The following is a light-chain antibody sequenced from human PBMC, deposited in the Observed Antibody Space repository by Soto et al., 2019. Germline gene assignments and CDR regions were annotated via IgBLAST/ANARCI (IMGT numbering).Light chain of an antibody. CDR3: QQSYTIPLT. CDR2: LGS. Sequence: EIVMTQSPPSLTVTPGEPASISCRSSQRLLHSNGNTFLDWYLQKPGQSPQLLIYLGSNRASGVPDRVSGSEAGTDFTLTISSLQPEDFATYYCQQSYTIPLTFGPGTKVDVK. CDR1: QRLLHSNGNTF. J-gene: IGKJ3*01. V-gene: IGKV2-28*01.